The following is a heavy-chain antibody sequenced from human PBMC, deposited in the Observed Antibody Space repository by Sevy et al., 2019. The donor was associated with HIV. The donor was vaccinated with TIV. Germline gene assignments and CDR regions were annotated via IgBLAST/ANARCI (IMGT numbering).Heavy chain of an antibody. CDR2: ISGSGGST. CDR1: GFTFRSYA. Sequence: LSLTCAASGFTFRSYAMSWVRQAPGKGLEWVAVISGSGGSTFYADSVKGRFTISRDNSKNTLDLEMNSLRAEDTAVYYCAKDVTFEGDHFDYCGQGILVTVSS. J-gene: IGHJ4*02. CDR3: AKDVTFEGDHFDY. D-gene: IGHD3-16*01. V-gene: IGHV3-23*01.